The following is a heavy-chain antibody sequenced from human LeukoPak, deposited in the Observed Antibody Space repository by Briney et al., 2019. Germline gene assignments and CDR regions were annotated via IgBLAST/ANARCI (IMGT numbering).Heavy chain of an antibody. CDR2: IYVVDSAT. CDR1: GNSFTTYW. D-gene: IGHD3-22*01. Sequence: GESLKISCKGSGNSFTTYWIGWVRLMPGKGLEWMGIIYVVDSATSCRPSFQCQVTISVDRSINTAYLQWSSLKASDTAMYYCARVVDYDTSGYQTKNWFDPWGQGTLVTVSS. CDR3: ARVVDYDTSGYQTKNWFDP. J-gene: IGHJ5*02. V-gene: IGHV5-51*01.